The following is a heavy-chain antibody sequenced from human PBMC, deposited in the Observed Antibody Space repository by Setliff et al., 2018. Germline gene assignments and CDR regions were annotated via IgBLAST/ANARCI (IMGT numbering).Heavy chain of an antibody. CDR1: GASITNINYY. Sequence: KTSETLSLTCTVSGASITNINYYLGLIRQPPGKGLEWVGSIFYSGRTFYNPSLKSRVTISVDTSKNQFSLTLSSVTAADTAVYYCARLPNYVWGSPVDYWGQGTLVTVSS. V-gene: IGHV4-39*01. CDR3: ARLPNYVWGSPVDY. D-gene: IGHD3-16*01. J-gene: IGHJ4*02. CDR2: IFYSGRT.